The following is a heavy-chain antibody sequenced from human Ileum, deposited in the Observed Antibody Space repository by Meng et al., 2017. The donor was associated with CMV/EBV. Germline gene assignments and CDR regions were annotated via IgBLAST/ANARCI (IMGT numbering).Heavy chain of an antibody. CDR1: GGSISSGGYY. Sequence: VSGGSISSGGYYWSWIRQPPGKGLEWIGYIYYSGSTYYNPSLKSRVTISVDTSKNQFSLKLSSVTAADTAVYYCARADLGAVPFDYWGQGTLVTVSS. V-gene: IGHV4-30-4*01. D-gene: IGHD1-26*01. CDR2: IYYSGST. CDR3: ARADLGAVPFDY. J-gene: IGHJ4*02.